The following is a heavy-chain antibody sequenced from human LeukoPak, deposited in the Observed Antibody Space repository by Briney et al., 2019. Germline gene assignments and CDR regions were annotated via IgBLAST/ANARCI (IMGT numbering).Heavy chain of an antibody. CDR3: ARDLIAVAGTSVLEDNWFDP. D-gene: IGHD6-19*01. Sequence: SETLSLTCTVSGGSISSSSYYWGWIRQPPGKGLEWIGRIYTSGSTNYNPSLKSRVTMSVDTSKNQFSLKLSSVTAADTAVYYCARDLIAVAGTSVLEDNWFDPWGQGTLVTVSS. J-gene: IGHJ5*02. V-gene: IGHV4-39*07. CDR1: GGSISSSSYY. CDR2: IYTSGST.